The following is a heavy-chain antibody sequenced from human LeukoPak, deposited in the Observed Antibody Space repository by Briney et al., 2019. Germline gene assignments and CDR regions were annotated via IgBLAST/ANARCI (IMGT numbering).Heavy chain of an antibody. Sequence: PSETLSLTCTVSGGSISSGGYYWSWIRQHPGKGLEWNGYIYYSGSTYYNPSLKSRVTISVDTSKNQFSLKLSSVTAADTAVYYCARGDFNGYDSSGYFYYFDYWGQGTLVTVSS. V-gene: IGHV4-31*03. D-gene: IGHD3-22*01. CDR1: GGSISSGGYY. J-gene: IGHJ4*02. CDR2: IYYSGST. CDR3: ARGDFNGYDSSGYFYYFDY.